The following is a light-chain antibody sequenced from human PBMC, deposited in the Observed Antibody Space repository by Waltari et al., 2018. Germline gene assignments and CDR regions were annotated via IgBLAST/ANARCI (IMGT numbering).Light chain of an antibody. CDR1: SSDVGGYNY. V-gene: IGLV2-14*01. CDR3: SSFTSSSTLRV. CDR2: DVT. J-gene: IGLJ3*02. Sequence: QSALTQPASVSGSPGQSITISCTGTSSDVGGYNYVSWYQQHPGKAPKLMIYDVTKRPSGVSTLFSGSKSGNTASLTISGLQAEDEADYYCSSFTSSSTLRVFGGGTKLTVL.